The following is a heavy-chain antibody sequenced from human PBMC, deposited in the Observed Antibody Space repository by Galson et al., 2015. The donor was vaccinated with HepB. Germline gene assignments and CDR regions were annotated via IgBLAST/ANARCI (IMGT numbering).Heavy chain of an antibody. CDR3: AKDHGAWEQQLDY. V-gene: IGHV3-43*01. CDR1: GFTFDDYT. J-gene: IGHJ4*02. Sequence: SLRLSCAASGFTFDDYTMHWVRQAPGKGLEWVSLISWDGGSTYYADSVKGRFTISRDNSKNSLYLQMNSLRTEDTALYYCAKDHGAWEQQLDYWGQGTLVTVSS. CDR2: ISWDGGST. D-gene: IGHD6-13*01.